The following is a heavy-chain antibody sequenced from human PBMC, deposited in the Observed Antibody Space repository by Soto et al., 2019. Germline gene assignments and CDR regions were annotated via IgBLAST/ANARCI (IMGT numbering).Heavy chain of an antibody. D-gene: IGHD5-18*01. Sequence: GGSLRLSCAASGFTFSSYGMHWVRQAPGKGLEWVAVIWYDGSNKYYADSVKGRFTISRDNSKNTLYLQMNSLRAEDTAVYYCARSNTAMPRSAFDIWGQGTMVTVSS. CDR2: IWYDGSNK. V-gene: IGHV3-33*01. CDR3: ARSNTAMPRSAFDI. CDR1: GFTFSSYG. J-gene: IGHJ3*02.